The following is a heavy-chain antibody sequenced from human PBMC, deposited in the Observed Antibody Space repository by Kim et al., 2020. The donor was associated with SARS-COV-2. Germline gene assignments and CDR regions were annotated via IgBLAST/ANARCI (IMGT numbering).Heavy chain of an antibody. D-gene: IGHD1-1*01. CDR3: AKDLASPDDMGFDY. CDR2: IYSGGSST. CDR1: GFTFSSYA. Sequence: GGSLRLSCAASGFTFSSYAMSWVRQAPGKGLEWVSVIYSGGSSTYYADSVKGRFTISRDNSKNTLYLQMNSLRAEDTAVYYCAKDLASPDDMGFDYWGQGTLVTVSS. V-gene: IGHV3-23*03. J-gene: IGHJ4*02.